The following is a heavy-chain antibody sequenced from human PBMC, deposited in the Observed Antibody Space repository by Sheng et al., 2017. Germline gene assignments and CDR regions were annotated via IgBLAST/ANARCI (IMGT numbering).Heavy chain of an antibody. CDR1: GGTFSSYA. CDR3: ATTYDILTGYYLFDY. CDR2: IIPILGIA. J-gene: IGHJ4*02. D-gene: IGHD3-9*01. Sequence: QVQLVQSGAEVKKPGSSVKVSCKASGGTFSSYAISWVRQAPGQGLEWMGGIIPILGIANYAQKFQGRVTITADKSTSTAYMELSSLRSEDTAVYYCATTYDILTGYYLFDYWGQGTLVTVSS. V-gene: IGHV1-69*04.